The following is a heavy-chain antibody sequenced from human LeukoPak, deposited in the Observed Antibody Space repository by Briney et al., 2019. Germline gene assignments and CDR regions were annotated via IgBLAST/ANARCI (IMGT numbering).Heavy chain of an antibody. D-gene: IGHD3-10*01. CDR1: GGSISSSSYY. J-gene: IGHJ4*02. Sequence: SETLSLTCTVSGGSISSSSYYWGWIRQPPGKGLEWIGSIYYSGSTYYNPSLKSRVTISVDTSKNQFSLKLSSVTAADTAVYYCARHRSFMVRGVYYWGQGTLVTVSS. CDR3: ARHRSFMVRGVYY. V-gene: IGHV4-39*01. CDR2: IYYSGST.